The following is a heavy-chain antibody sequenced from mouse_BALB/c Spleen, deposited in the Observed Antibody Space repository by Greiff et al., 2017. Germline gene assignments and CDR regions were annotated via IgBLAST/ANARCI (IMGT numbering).Heavy chain of an antibody. CDR2: IYPGSGNT. CDR1: GYTFTDYY. V-gene: IGHV1-77*01. J-gene: IGHJ4*01. D-gene: IGHD2-14*01. CDR3: ARKAYYRYDGDYYAMDY. Sequence: QVQLQQSGAELARPGASVKLSCKASGYTFTDYYINWVKQRTGQGLEWIGEIYPGSGNTYYNEKFKGKATLTADKSSSTAYMQLSSLTSEDSAVYFCARKAYYRYDGDYYAMDYWGQGTSVTVSS.